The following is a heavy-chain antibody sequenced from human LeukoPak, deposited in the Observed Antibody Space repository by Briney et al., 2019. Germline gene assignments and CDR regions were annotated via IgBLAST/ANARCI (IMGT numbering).Heavy chain of an antibody. J-gene: IGHJ4*02. CDR2: VSYDGINQ. Sequence: GGSLRLSCAASGFTFRSYGMHWVRQAPGKGLEWVAVVSYDGINQYYGDSVKGRFTISRDNSKNTLYLQMNFLRAEDTAVYYCAKDLDYYDGSGYFDSWGQGTLVTVSS. V-gene: IGHV3-30*18. CDR1: GFTFRSYG. D-gene: IGHD3-22*01. CDR3: AKDLDYYDGSGYFDS.